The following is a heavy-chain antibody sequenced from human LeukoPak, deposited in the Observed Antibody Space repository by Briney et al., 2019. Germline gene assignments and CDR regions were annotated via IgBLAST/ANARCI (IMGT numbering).Heavy chain of an antibody. CDR1: GGSFSGYY. D-gene: IGHD2-2*01. J-gene: IGHJ6*02. Sequence: SETLSLTCAVYGGSFSGYYWSWIRQPPGKGLEWIGEINHSGSTNYNPSPKSRVTISVDTSKNQFSLKLSSVTAADTAVYYCARDGYCSSTSCSRDGMDVWGQGTTVTVSS. CDR3: ARDGYCSSTSCSRDGMDV. CDR2: INHSGST. V-gene: IGHV4-34*01.